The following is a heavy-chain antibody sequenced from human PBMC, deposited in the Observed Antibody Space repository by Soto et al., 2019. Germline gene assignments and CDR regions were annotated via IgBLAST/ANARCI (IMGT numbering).Heavy chain of an antibody. D-gene: IGHD2-21*01. V-gene: IGHV3-23*01. Sequence: GGSLRLSCAASGFTFSSYAMSWVRQAPGKGLEWVSAISGSGGSTYYADSVKGRFTISRDDSKNTLYLQMNSLRAEDTAVYYCAKFVDYYYYGMDVWGQGTTVTVSS. CDR3: AKFVDYYYYGMDV. J-gene: IGHJ6*02. CDR1: GFTFSSYA. CDR2: ISGSGGST.